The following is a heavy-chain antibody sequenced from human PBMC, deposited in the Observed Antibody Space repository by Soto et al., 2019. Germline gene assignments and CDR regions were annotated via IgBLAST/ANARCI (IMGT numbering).Heavy chain of an antibody. V-gene: IGHV1-46*01. Sequence: ASVKVSCKASGYTFTSYYMHWVRQAPGQGLERMGIINPSGGSTSYAQKFQGRVTMTRDTSTSSVYMELSSLRSEDTAVYYCGTGYPLFLGYWGQGTLVTVSS. D-gene: IGHD2-21*01. CDR1: GYTFTSYY. J-gene: IGHJ4*02. CDR2: INPSGGST. CDR3: GTGYPLFLGY.